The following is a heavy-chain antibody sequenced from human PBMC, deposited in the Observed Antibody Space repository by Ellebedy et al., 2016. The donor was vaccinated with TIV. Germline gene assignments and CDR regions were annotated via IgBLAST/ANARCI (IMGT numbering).Heavy chain of an antibody. CDR2: IKTHNGDT. CDR3: ARDLGVPDDY. D-gene: IGHD3-10*01. Sequence: AASVKVSSKASGYAFTSRWLHWVRQAPGQGPEWLGLIKTHNGDTIYAQKFQGRVTLTRDTSISTAYMELNRLTPDDTAVYYCARDLGVPDDYWGQGTLVTVSS. V-gene: IGHV1-2*02. CDR1: GYAFTSRW. J-gene: IGHJ4*02.